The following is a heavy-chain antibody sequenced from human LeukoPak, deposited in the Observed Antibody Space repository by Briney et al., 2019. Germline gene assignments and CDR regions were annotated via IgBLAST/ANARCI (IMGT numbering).Heavy chain of an antibody. CDR2: VWSDGTNK. J-gene: IGHJ4*02. V-gene: IGHV3-33*01. D-gene: IGHD3-10*01. Sequence: GRSLRLSCAASGFTFSSHGIHWVRQAPGKGLEWVAVVWSDGTNKYYADSVKGRFTIPRDNSKNTLSLQMNSLRAEDTAVYYCARERPIITYFDYWGQGTLVTVSS. CDR1: GFTFSSHG. CDR3: ARERPIITYFDY.